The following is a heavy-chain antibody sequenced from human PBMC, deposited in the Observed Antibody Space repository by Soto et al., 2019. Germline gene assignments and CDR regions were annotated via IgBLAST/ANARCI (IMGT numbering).Heavy chain of an antibody. D-gene: IGHD2-21*01. J-gene: IGHJ4*02. Sequence: QVQLQESGPGLVKPSGTLSLTCAVSGGSISDNWWSWVRQPPGKGLEWIGEVYHSGTTYYNPSLKRRVTXSXXXXXXXXXXXXXXXXXXXXXXXXXAXHVAVARTRGFDSWGQGTLVTVSS. CDR2: VYHSGTT. CDR1: GGSISDNW. CDR3: AXHVAVARTRGFDS. V-gene: IGHV4-4*02.